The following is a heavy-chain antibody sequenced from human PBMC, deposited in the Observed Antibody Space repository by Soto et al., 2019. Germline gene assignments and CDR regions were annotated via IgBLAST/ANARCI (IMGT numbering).Heavy chain of an antibody. CDR2: ISGSGGST. CDR3: GKDPYDSSGYYSSY. Sequence: PGGSLRLSCAASGFTFSTYAMTWVRQAPGKGLEWVSAISGSGGSTYYADSVKGRFTISRDNSKNTLFLQMKSPRAEDTAIYYCGKDPYDSSGYYSSYWGQGTLVTVSS. D-gene: IGHD3-22*01. CDR1: GFTFSTYA. V-gene: IGHV3-23*01. J-gene: IGHJ4*02.